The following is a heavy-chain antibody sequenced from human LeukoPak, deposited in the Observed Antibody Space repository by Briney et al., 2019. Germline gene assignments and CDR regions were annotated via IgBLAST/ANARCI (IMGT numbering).Heavy chain of an antibody. D-gene: IGHD2-2*01. Sequence: PGRSLRLSCAASGFTFSSYAMSWVRQAPGKGLEWVSAISGSGGSTYYADSVKGRFTISRDNSKNTLYLQMNSLRAEDTAVYYCAKVPAAYNWFDPWGQGTLVTVSS. J-gene: IGHJ5*02. CDR2: ISGSGGST. V-gene: IGHV3-23*01. CDR3: AKVPAAYNWFDP. CDR1: GFTFSSYA.